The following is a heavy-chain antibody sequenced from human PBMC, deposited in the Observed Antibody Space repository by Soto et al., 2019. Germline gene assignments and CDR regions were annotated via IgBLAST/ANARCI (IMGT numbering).Heavy chain of an antibody. CDR1: GGSISSGGQY. CDR3: ARDAAEYYFDY. D-gene: IGHD6-25*01. Sequence: QVQLKESGPGLVKPSQTLSLTCTVSGGSISSGGQYWSWIRQHPGKGLEWIGYIYDSGSTYYNPSLRSRVTISVDTSKKQFSLKLRSVNAADTAVYYCARDAAEYYFDYWGQGTLVTVSS. J-gene: IGHJ4*02. V-gene: IGHV4-31*03. CDR2: IYDSGST.